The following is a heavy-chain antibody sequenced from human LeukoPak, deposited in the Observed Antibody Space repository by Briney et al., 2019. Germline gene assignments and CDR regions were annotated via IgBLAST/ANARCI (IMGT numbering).Heavy chain of an antibody. V-gene: IGHV1-2*02. D-gene: IGHD6-19*01. CDR1: GYTFTGYY. J-gene: IGHJ6*03. Sequence: ASVKVSCKASGYTFTGYYMHWVRQAPGQGLEWMGWINPNSGGTNYAQKFQGRVTMTRDTSISTAYMELGRLRSDDTAVYYCARNERGSGWYGVYYYYMDVWGKGTTVTVSS. CDR2: INPNSGGT. CDR3: ARNERGSGWYGVYYYYMDV.